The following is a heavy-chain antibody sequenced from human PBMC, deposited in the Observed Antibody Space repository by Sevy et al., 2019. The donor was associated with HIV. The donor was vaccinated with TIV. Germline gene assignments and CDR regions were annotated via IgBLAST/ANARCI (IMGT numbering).Heavy chain of an antibody. D-gene: IGHD3-22*01. CDR1: GFTFSNYA. CDR3: AKEGGGYYYDSSGLFDY. CDR2: ISGSGYLT. V-gene: IGHV3-23*01. J-gene: IGHJ4*02. Sequence: GGSLRLSCAASGFTFSNYAMSWVRQAPGKGLEWVSAISGSGYLTYYTDSVKGRFTISRDNSKNTLYLQMNSLRAEDTAVYYCAKEGGGYYYDSSGLFDYWGQGTLVTVS.